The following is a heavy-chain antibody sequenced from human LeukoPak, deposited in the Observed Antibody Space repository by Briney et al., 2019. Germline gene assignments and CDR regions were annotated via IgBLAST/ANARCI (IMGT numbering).Heavy chain of an antibody. J-gene: IGHJ4*02. CDR1: GYTFTSYG. V-gene: IGHV1-18*01. CDR2: ISAYNGNT. Sequence: ASVKVSCKASGYTFTSYGISWVRQAPGQGLEWMGWISAYNGNTNYAQKLQGRVTMTTDTSTSTAYMELRSLRSDDTAVYYCARGYYDSSGYYYVEYFDYWGQGTLVTVSS. CDR3: ARGYYDSSGYYYVEYFDY. D-gene: IGHD3-22*01.